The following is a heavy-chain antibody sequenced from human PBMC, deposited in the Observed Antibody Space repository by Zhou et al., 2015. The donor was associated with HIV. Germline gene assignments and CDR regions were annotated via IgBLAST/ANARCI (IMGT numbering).Heavy chain of an antibody. V-gene: IGHV1-69*01. J-gene: IGHJ6*02. Sequence: LVQSGTEVKEPGSSVKVSCMASGGTFRNYAISWVRQAPGQGLEWMGGFIPMFGTAQTAQRFQGRVTLTADESSITSYMEVSSLRFDDTAVYYCAREAYCTHTVCPRYYYYGMDVWGQGTTVTVSS. CDR1: GGTFRNYA. CDR3: AREAYCTHTVCPRYYYYGMDV. CDR2: FIPMFGTA. D-gene: IGHD2-8*01.